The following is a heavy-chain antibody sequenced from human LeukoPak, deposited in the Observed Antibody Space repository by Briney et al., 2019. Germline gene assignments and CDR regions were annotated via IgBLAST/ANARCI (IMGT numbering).Heavy chain of an antibody. CDR1: GFTSSSYA. D-gene: IGHD3-3*01. CDR2: ISYDGSNK. CDR3: ARGSGFYGMDV. J-gene: IGHJ6*04. Sequence: GWSLRLSCDASGFTSSSYAIHGARHAPRKGRERVAVISYDGSNKYYADSVKGRFTISRDNSKNTLYLQMNSLRAEDTAVYYCARGSGFYGMDVWGKGTTVTVSS. V-gene: IGHV3-30*04.